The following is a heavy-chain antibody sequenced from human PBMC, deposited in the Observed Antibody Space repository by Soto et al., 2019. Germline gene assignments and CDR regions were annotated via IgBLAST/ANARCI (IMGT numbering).Heavy chain of an antibody. J-gene: IGHJ4*02. D-gene: IGHD3-10*01. Sequence: GGSLRLSCAASGFTFSSYAMSWVRQAPGKGLEWVSAISGSGGSTYYADSVKGRFTISRDNSKNTLYLQMNSLRAEDTAVYYCAKEGQRITMVRGVITYFDYWGQGTLVTVSS. V-gene: IGHV3-23*01. CDR1: GFTFSSYA. CDR3: AKEGQRITMVRGVITYFDY. CDR2: ISGSGGST.